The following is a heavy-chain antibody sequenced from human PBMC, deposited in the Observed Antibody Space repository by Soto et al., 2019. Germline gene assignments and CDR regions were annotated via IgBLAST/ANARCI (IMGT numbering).Heavy chain of an antibody. D-gene: IGHD4-17*01. V-gene: IGHV2-5*02. CDR3: AHHTENGVYLGY. Sequence: QITLKESGPTLVKPTQTLTLTCTFSGFPLSTSGVGVGWIRQPPGKALEWLALIYWDDDKRYSPSLKSRLTITKDTSKIQVVLTMTNIDPVDTATYYCAHHTENGVYLGYWGQGNLVTFSS. CDR1: GFPLSTSGVG. CDR2: IYWDDDK. J-gene: IGHJ4*02.